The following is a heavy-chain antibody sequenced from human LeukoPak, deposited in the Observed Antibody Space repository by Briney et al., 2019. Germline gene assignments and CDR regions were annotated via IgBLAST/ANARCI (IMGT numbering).Heavy chain of an antibody. CDR1: GYTFTGYY. CDR2: INPNSGGT. Sequence: GASVKVSCMASGYTFTGYYMHWVRQAPGQGLEWMGRINPNSGGTNYAQKFRGRVTMTRDTSISTAYMELSRLRSDDTAVYYCAREDEYSSGWAYWGQGTLVTVSS. D-gene: IGHD6-19*01. J-gene: IGHJ4*02. V-gene: IGHV1-2*06. CDR3: AREDEYSSGWAY.